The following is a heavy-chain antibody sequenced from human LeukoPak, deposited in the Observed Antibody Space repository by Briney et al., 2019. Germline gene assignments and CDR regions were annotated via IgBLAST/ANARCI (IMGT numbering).Heavy chain of an antibody. Sequence: GASLRLSCVASGFTFSNYAMSWVRQAPGKGLEWVSAITGSGGNTYYADSVKGRFTISRDNSKNTVFLQMNSLRAEDTAVYYSAKWGDYDVLTGYYVSDYWGQGTLVTVSS. CDR1: GFTFSNYA. V-gene: IGHV3-23*01. CDR2: ITGSGGNT. CDR3: AKWGDYDVLTGYYVSDY. J-gene: IGHJ4*02. D-gene: IGHD3-9*01.